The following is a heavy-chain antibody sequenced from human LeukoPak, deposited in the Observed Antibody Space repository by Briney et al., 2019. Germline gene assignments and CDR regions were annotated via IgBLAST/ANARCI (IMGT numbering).Heavy chain of an antibody. CDR2: ISASNGNT. D-gene: IGHD7-27*01. CDR1: GYTFTRYG. J-gene: IGHJ4*02. Sequence: ASEKVSCKAFGYTFTRYGISWVRQAPGQGLEWMGWISASNGNTKYAQNFEGRVTMTTDTSTSTAYMELRSLRSDDTAVFYCARAGAQYTSHFDYWGQGTLVTVSS. CDR3: ARAGAQYTSHFDY. V-gene: IGHV1-18*01.